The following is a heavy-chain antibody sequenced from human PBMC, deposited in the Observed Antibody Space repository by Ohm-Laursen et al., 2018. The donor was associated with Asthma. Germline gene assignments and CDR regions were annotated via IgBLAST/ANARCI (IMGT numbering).Heavy chain of an antibody. CDR1: GYTFSRYS. Sequence: SLRLSCSASGYTFSRYSIHWVRQIPGKGLEWVASISTASSFIYYADSVRGRFTTSRDNARNSVYLQMNSLRAEDTALYYCARIGPELGLPGREYPLHHWGEGTLVTVSS. D-gene: IGHD3-10*01. V-gene: IGHV3-21*01. CDR3: ARIGPELGLPGREYPLHH. CDR2: ISTASSFI. J-gene: IGHJ1*01.